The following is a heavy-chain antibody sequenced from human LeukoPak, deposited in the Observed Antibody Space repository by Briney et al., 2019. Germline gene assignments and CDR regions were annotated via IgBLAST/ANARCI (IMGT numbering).Heavy chain of an antibody. Sequence: SQTLSLTCTVSGGSISSGDYYWSWIRQHPGKGLEWIGYIYYSGSTDYNPSLKSRVTISVDTSKNQFSLKLSSVTAADTAVYYCARGLNFGWFDPWGQGTLVTVSS. J-gene: IGHJ5*02. CDR1: GGSISSGDYY. CDR3: ARGLNFGWFDP. V-gene: IGHV4-31*03. D-gene: IGHD3/OR15-3a*01. CDR2: IYYSGST.